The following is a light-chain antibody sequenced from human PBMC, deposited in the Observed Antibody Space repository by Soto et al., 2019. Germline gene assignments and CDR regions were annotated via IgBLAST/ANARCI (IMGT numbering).Light chain of an antibody. CDR3: QQFNSYPIT. V-gene: IGKV1-13*02. CDR1: QDIRGA. J-gene: IGKJ5*01. Sequence: AIQLTQSPSSLSAPVGDRVTITCRASQDIRGALAWCQQKPGKAPKILIYDVSTFESGVPSRFSGSSSGTYFTLTISRLQPVDFANYYCQQFNSYPITFGQGTRLEIK. CDR2: DVS.